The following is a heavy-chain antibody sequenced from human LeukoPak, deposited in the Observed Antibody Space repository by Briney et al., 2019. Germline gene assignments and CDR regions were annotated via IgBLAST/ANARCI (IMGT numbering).Heavy chain of an antibody. CDR3: AREYYDSSGYFGWFDP. Sequence: SETLSLTCTVSGGSISSYYWSWIRQPPGNGLEWIGYIYYSGSTYYNPSLKSRVTISVDTSKNQFSLKLSSATAADTAVYYCAREYYDSSGYFGWFDPWGQGTLVTVSS. D-gene: IGHD3-22*01. V-gene: IGHV4-59*12. J-gene: IGHJ5*02. CDR1: GGSISSYY. CDR2: IYYSGST.